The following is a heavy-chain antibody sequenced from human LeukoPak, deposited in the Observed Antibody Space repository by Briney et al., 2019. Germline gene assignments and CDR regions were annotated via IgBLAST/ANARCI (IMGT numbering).Heavy chain of an antibody. CDR1: GFTFSDYS. V-gene: IGHV3-30*02. Sequence: PGGSLRLSCAASGFTFSDYSMNWVRQAPGKGLEWVAFIRYDGSNKYYADSVKGRFTISRDNSKNTLYLQMNSLRAEDTAVYYCAKDGFWGAPGDGWFDPWGQGTLVTVSS. CDR3: AKDGFWGAPGDGWFDP. J-gene: IGHJ5*02. CDR2: IRYDGSNK. D-gene: IGHD3-3*01.